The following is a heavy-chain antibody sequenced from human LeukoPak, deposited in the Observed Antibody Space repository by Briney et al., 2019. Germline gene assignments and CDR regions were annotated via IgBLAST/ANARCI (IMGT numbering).Heavy chain of an antibody. CDR1: GFTFSSYW. CDR3: ARDFCWSGDCYPQSTSDY. CDR2: IKQDGSEK. V-gene: IGHV3-7*01. D-gene: IGHD2-21*01. Sequence: PGGSLRLSCAASGFTFSSYWMSWVRQAPGKGLEWVANIKQDGSEKYYVDSVKGRFTISRDNAKNSLYLQMNSLRAEDTAVYYCARDFCWSGDCYPQSTSDYWGQGTLVTVSS. J-gene: IGHJ4*02.